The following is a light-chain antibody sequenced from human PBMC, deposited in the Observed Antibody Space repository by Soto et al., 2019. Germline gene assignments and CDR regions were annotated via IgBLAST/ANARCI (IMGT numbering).Light chain of an antibody. V-gene: IGLV2-14*01. J-gene: IGLJ2*01. CDR2: DVS. CDR3: SSYTISSTLVV. CDR1: SSDVGGYNY. Sequence: QSVLTQPASVSGSPGQSITISCTGTSSDVGGYNYVSWYQQHPGKAPKLMIYDVSNRPSGVSNRFSGSKSGNTASLTISGLQAEDEDDYYCSSYTISSTLVVFGGGTKLTVL.